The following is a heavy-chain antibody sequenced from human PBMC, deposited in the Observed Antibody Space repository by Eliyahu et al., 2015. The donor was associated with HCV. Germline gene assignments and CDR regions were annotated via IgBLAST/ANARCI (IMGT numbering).Heavy chain of an antibody. D-gene: IGHD3-3*01. Sequence: QVQLQESGPGLVKPSQTLSLTCSXSGGSITXGXYYWRWIRQHPGKGLEWVGYISHSGSTYYNPSLKSRVIISLDTSKNEFSLKLSSVTPADTAVYYCARGERAFWSGYYDDQSYFHYGMDVWGLGTTVSVSS. CDR1: GGSITXGXYY. V-gene: IGHV4-31*03. CDR2: ISHSGST. J-gene: IGHJ6*02. CDR3: ARGERAFWSGYYDDQSYFHYGMDV.